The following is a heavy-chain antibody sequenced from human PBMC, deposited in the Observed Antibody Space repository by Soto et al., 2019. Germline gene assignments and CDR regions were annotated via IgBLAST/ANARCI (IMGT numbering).Heavy chain of an antibody. CDR3: ARGPRWLWGNYYYGMYV. D-gene: IGHD2-21*01. V-gene: IGHV1-3*01. CDR2: INAGNGNT. J-gene: IGHJ6*02. Sequence: ASVKVSCKASGYTFTSYAMHWVRQAPGQRLEWMGWINAGNGNTKYSQKFQGRVTITRDTSASTAYMELSSLRSEDTAVYYCARGPRWLWGNYYYGMYVRAQVTTVTVS. CDR1: GYTFTSYA.